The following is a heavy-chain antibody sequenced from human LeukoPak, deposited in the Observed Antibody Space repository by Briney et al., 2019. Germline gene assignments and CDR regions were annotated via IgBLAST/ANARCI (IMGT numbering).Heavy chain of an antibody. D-gene: IGHD5-18*01. CDR1: GFTFSTYA. V-gene: IGHV3-30*04. CDR3: ARARSSYGYGDAFDI. Sequence: GRSLRLSCAASGFTFSTYAMHWVRQAPGKGLEWVAVISYDGSSKYYADSVKGRFTVSRDNSKNTLYLQMNSLRAEDTAVYYCARARSSYGYGDAFDIWGQGTMVTVSS. J-gene: IGHJ3*02. CDR2: ISYDGSSK.